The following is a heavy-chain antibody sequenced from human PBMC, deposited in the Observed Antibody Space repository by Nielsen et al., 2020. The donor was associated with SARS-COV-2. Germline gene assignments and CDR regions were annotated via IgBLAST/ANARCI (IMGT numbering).Heavy chain of an antibody. D-gene: IGHD3-22*01. Sequence: ASVKVSCKASGYTFTKYGISWVRQAPGQGLEWMGWISGNSDSAKYVKKFLGRVIMTTDTSMSTAYLEVRSLRSDDTAVYYCASSAPPSGFNWFDPWGQGTLVTVSS. CDR1: GYTFTKYG. V-gene: IGHV1-18*04. CDR3: ASSAPPSGFNWFDP. CDR2: ISGNSDSA. J-gene: IGHJ5*02.